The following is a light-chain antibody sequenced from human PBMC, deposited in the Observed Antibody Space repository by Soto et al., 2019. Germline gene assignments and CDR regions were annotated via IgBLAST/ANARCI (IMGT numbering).Light chain of an antibody. CDR2: GTT. Sequence: AIRMTQSPSSFSASTGDRVTITCRASQGFNNYLAWYQQKPGKAPKLLISGTTTLQSGVPSRFSGSGSGTDFTLTISYLQPEDFATYYCQQYYSYPLTFGGGTKVDI. J-gene: IGKJ4*01. CDR1: QGFNNY. V-gene: IGKV1-8*01. CDR3: QQYYSYPLT.